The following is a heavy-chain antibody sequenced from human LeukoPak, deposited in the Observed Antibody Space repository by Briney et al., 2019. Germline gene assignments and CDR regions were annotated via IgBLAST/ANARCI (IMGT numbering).Heavy chain of an antibody. D-gene: IGHD2-15*01. CDR3: ARDRWCSGGSCSNFDY. CDR2: FSSSSTYI. V-gene: IGHV3-21*01. Sequence: GGSLRLSCAASGFSFSTYTMNWVRQAPGKGLEWVSSFSSSSTYIYYADSVKGRFTISRDNAKKSLYLQMNSLRAEDTAVYYCARDRWCSGGSCSNFDYWGQGTLVTVSS. J-gene: IGHJ4*02. CDR1: GFSFSTYT.